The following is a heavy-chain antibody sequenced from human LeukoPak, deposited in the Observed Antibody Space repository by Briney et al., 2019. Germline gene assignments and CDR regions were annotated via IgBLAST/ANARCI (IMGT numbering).Heavy chain of an antibody. CDR2: ISHDGRTK. CDR1: GFNFDNFA. V-gene: IGHV3-30*04. D-gene: IGHD5-24*01. J-gene: IGHJ4*02. CDR3: ARPSPPGDGYNPPDH. Sequence: PGGSLRLSCVVSGFNFDNFAMHWVRQPLGKGREWVAVISHDGRTKYYADSMKGRITISRDNSKNTLFLQMNNLRSEDTAVYFCARPSPPGDGYNPPDHWGQGTLVIVSS.